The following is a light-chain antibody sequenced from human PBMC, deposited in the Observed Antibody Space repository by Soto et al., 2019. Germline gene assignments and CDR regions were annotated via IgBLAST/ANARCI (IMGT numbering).Light chain of an antibody. J-gene: IGKJ3*01. CDR2: AAS. CDR1: QGISSY. CDR3: QQYYSYPRT. Sequence: AIRMTQSPSSFSASTGDRVTITCRARQGISSYLAWYQQKPGKAPKLLIYAASTLQSGVPSRLSGSGSGTDFTLTISCLQSEDFATYYCQQYYSYPRTFGPGTKVDIK. V-gene: IGKV1-8*01.